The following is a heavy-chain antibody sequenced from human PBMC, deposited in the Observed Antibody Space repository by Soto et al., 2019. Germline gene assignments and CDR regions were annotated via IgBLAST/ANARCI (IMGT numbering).Heavy chain of an antibody. Sequence: LRLSCAASGFTFSSYATSWVRQAPGKGLEWVSAISGSGGSTYYADSVKGRFTISRDNSKNTLYLQMNSLRAEDTAVYYCASLMVRGRSGAFDIWGQGTMVTVSS. V-gene: IGHV3-23*01. J-gene: IGHJ3*02. D-gene: IGHD3-10*01. CDR1: GFTFSSYA. CDR2: ISGSGGST. CDR3: ASLMVRGRSGAFDI.